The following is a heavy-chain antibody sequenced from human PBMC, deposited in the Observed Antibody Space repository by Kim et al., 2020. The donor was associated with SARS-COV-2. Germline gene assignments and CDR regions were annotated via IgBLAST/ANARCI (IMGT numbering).Heavy chain of an antibody. Sequence: ASVKVSCKASGYTFTGYYMHWVRQAPGQGLEWMGWINPNSGGTNYAQKFQGWVTMTRDTSISTAYMELSRLRSDDTAVYYCAVIAVAGNWDFDYWGQGTLVTVSS. CDR1: GYTFTGYY. J-gene: IGHJ4*02. CDR2: INPNSGGT. CDR3: AVIAVAGNWDFDY. D-gene: IGHD6-19*01. V-gene: IGHV1-2*04.